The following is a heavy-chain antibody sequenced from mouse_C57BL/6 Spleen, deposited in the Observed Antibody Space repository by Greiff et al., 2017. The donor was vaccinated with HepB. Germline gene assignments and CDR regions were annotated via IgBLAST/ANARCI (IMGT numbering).Heavy chain of an antibody. CDR3: ARCWDYFDY. CDR2: INPYNGGT. V-gene: IGHV1-19*01. D-gene: IGHD4-1*01. Sequence: VQLQQSGPVLVKPGASVKMSCKASGYTFTDYYMNWVKQSHGKSLEWIGVINPYNGGTSYNQKFKGKATLTVDKSSSTAYMELNSLTSEDSAVYYCARCWDYFDYWGQGTTLTVSS. J-gene: IGHJ2*01. CDR1: GYTFTDYY.